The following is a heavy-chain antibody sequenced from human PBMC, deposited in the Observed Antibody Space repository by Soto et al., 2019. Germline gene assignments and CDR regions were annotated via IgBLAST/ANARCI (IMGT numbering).Heavy chain of an antibody. D-gene: IGHD4-17*01. V-gene: IGHV6-1*01. CDR2: TYYRSKWYN. J-gene: IGHJ5*02. Sequence: RSQTLSLTCEIPGDSVSSYGAAWNWIKQYPSRGLEWLGRTYYRSKWYNDYAVSVKSRININPDTSKSQFSLQLNSVTPEDTAVYYCARDKHDYFNRGIGFDTWGQGILVTVSS. CDR1: GDSVSSYGAA. CDR3: ARDKHDYFNRGIGFDT.